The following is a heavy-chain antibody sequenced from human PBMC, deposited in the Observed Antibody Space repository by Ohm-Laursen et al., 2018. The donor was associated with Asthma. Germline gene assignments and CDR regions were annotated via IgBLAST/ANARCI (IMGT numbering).Heavy chain of an antibody. D-gene: IGHD6-13*01. V-gene: IGHV3-33*08. CDR1: GFTFRSYA. CDR3: ARDFSLDIAAAGTEVGGYYYGMDV. J-gene: IGHJ6*02. Sequence: SLRLSCAASGFTFRSYAMHWVRQAPGKGLEWVAVIWYDGSNKYYADSVKGRFTISRDNSKNTLYLQMNSLRAEDTAVYYCARDFSLDIAAAGTEVGGYYYGMDVWGQGTTVTVSS. CDR2: IWYDGSNK.